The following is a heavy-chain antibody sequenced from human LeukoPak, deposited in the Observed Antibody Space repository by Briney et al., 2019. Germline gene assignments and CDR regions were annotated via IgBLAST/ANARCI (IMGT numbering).Heavy chain of an antibody. CDR3: ARGRSPYGVGAVFDY. CDR1: GYTFTGYY. Sequence: ASVKVSCKASGYTFTGYYMHWVRQAPGQGLEWMGWINPNSGGTNYGQKFQGRVTMTRDTSISTAYMELSRLRSDDTAVYYCARGRSPYGVGAVFDYWGQGTLVTVSS. D-gene: IGHD1-26*01. CDR2: INPNSGGT. J-gene: IGHJ4*02. V-gene: IGHV1-2*02.